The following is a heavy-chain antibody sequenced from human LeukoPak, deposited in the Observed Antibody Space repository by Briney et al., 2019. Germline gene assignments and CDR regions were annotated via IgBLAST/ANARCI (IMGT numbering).Heavy chain of an antibody. J-gene: IGHJ4*02. V-gene: IGHV1-18*01. D-gene: IGHD3-10*01. CDR1: GYTFTSYG. Sequence: ASVKVSCKASGYTFTSYGISWVRQAPGQGLEWMGWISAYNGNTNYAQKLQGRVTMTTDTSTSTAYMELRSLRSDDTAVYYCARTMYYGSGSYYTPCDYWGQGTLVTVSS. CDR3: ARTMYYGSGSYYTPCDY. CDR2: ISAYNGNT.